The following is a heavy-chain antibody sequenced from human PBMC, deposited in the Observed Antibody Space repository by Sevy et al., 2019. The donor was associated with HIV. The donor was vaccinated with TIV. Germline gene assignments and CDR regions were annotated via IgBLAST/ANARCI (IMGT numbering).Heavy chain of an antibody. J-gene: IGHJ3*02. D-gene: IGHD1-7*01. Sequence: ASVKVSCKASGGTFSSYAISWVRQAPGQGLEWMGGIIPIFGTVNYAQKFQGRVTITADKSTSTAYMELSSLRSEDTAVYYCARSKGVVTGTTRSAFDIWGQGTMVTVSS. CDR1: GGTFSSYA. CDR2: IIPIFGTV. CDR3: ARSKGVVTGTTRSAFDI. V-gene: IGHV1-69*06.